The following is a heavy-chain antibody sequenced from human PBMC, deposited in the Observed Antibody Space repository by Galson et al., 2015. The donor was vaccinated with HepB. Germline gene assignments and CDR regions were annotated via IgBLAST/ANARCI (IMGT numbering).Heavy chain of an antibody. CDR2: ISSSGGST. J-gene: IGHJ6*02. V-gene: IGHV3-64*01. CDR3: ARERSYDSSGHPLLYGMDV. D-gene: IGHD3-22*01. Sequence: SLRLSCAASGFIFSNYAIHWVRQAPGKGQDYVSGISSSGGSTYYATSVKGRFTVSRDNSKNTLYLQMGSLRPEDLAVYYCARERSYDSSGHPLLYGMDVWGQGTTVTVSS. CDR1: GFIFSNYA.